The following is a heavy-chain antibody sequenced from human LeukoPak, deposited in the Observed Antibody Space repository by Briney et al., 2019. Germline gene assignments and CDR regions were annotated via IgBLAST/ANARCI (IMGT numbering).Heavy chain of an antibody. CDR1: GGSISSYY. Sequence: KTSETLSLTCTVSGGSISSYYWSWLRQPPGKGLEWIGYIYYSGNTNYNPSLKSRVTISVDTSKNQFSLRLSSVTAADTAVYYCARSYCGGGSCGAFDIWGQGTMVTVSS. CDR3: ARSYCGGGSCGAFDI. CDR2: IYYSGNT. J-gene: IGHJ3*02. V-gene: IGHV4-59*01. D-gene: IGHD2-15*01.